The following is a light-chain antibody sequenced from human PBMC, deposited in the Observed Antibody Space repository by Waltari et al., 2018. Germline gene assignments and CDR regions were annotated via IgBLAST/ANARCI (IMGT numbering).Light chain of an antibody. CDR1: QSVSRS. J-gene: IGKJ1*01. V-gene: IGKV3-20*01. CDR2: GAS. CDR3: QHYVRLPAT. Sequence: EIVLTQSPGTLSLSPGERATLSCRASQSVSRSLAWYQHNPGQAPRLLIYGASNRAAGIQDRFSGSGSGTDFSLTISRLEPEDFAVYYCQHYVRLPATFGQGTKVEIK.